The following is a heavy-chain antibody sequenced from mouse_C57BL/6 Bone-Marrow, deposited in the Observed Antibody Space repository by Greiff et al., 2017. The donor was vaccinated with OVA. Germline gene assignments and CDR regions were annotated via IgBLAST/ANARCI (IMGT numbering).Heavy chain of an antibody. CDR1: GYTFTDYY. J-gene: IGHJ2*01. V-gene: IGHV1-19*01. CDR3: ASPNWYYFDY. Sequence: VQLQQSGPVLVKPGASVKMSCKASGYTFTDYYMNWVKQSHGKSLEWIGVINPYNGGTSYNQKFKGKATLTVDKSSSTAYMELNSLTSEDSAVYYCASPNWYYFDYWGQGTTLTVSS. CDR2: INPYNGGT. D-gene: IGHD4-1*02.